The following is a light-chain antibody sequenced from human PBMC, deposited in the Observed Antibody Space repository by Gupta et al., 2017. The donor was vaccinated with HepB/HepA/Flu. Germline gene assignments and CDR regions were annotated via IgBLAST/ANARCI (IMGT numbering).Light chain of an antibody. Sequence: QSALTHPASVSGSPGPSITISCTGTSSDVGGYNYVSWYQQHPGKAPELMIYEVTERPSGVSNRFSGSKSGNTASLTISGLQAEDEADYFCASDTTTSTWVFGGGTKLTVL. J-gene: IGLJ3*02. CDR3: ASDTTTSTWV. CDR2: EVT. CDR1: SSDVGGYNY. V-gene: IGLV2-14*01.